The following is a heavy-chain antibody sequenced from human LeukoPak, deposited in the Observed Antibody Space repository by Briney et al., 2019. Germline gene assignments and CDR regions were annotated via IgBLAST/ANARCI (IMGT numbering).Heavy chain of an antibody. V-gene: IGHV3-7*01. Sequence: GGSLRLSCAASGFTLSSFSMSWVRQAPGKGLEWVANIKQDGSGRYYVDSVKGRFTISRDNAQNSLFLQMNSLRAEDTAFYYCARQLAGPTGYFYMDVWGKGTTVTVSS. CDR3: ARQLAGPTGYFYMDV. J-gene: IGHJ6*03. D-gene: IGHD1-26*01. CDR2: IKQDGSGR. CDR1: GFTLSSFS.